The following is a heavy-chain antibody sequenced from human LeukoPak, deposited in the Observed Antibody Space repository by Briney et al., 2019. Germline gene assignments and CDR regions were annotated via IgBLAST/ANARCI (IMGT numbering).Heavy chain of an antibody. D-gene: IGHD2-15*01. V-gene: IGHV4-4*02. CDR1: GGSISSSNW. J-gene: IGHJ6*03. Sequence: PSETLSLTCAVSGGSISSSNWWSWVRQPPGKGLEWIGEIYHSGSTNYNPSLKSRVTISVDKSKNQFSLKLSSVTAADTAVYYCARGYCSGGSCRNYYYYYYMDVWGKGTTVTVSS. CDR3: ARGYCSGGSCRNYYYYYYMDV. CDR2: IYHSGST.